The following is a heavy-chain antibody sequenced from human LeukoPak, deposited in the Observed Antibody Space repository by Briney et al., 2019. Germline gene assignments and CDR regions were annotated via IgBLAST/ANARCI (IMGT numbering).Heavy chain of an antibody. V-gene: IGHV4-59*01. D-gene: IGHD6-19*01. Sequence: SETLTLTCTVSGGSFSSYYWSWIRQPPGKGLEWIGYIYYSGSTDYNPSLKSRVTISVETSKNQFSLNLSSVTAADTAVYYCARGRLARSPYFDYWGQGTLVTVSS. J-gene: IGHJ4*02. CDR3: ARGRLARSPYFDY. CDR1: GGSFSSYY. CDR2: IYYSGST.